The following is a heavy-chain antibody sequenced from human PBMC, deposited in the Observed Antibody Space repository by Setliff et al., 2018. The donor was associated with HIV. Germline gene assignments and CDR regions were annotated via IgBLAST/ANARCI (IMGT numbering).Heavy chain of an antibody. CDR3: VKARVDGDYYYYYYMDV. CDR1: VFTFNNYG. Sequence: GGSLRLSCAASVFTFNNYGMNWVRQAPGKGLEWVAFIRYDGSQKYYVDSVKGRFTISRDNSKNTPYLQMNSLRVEDTAVYYCVKARVDGDYYYYYYMDVWGKGTTVTVSS. V-gene: IGHV3-30*02. J-gene: IGHJ6*03. D-gene: IGHD4-17*01. CDR2: IRYDGSQK.